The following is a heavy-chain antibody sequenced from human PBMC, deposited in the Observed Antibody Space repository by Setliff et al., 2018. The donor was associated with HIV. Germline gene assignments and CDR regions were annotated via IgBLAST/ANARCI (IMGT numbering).Heavy chain of an antibody. CDR2: ITSDGSVT. V-gene: IGHV3-48*01. CDR3: ARGEVVAAHNWFDP. J-gene: IGHJ5*02. D-gene: IGHD2-15*01. CDR1: GFSFTTHD. Sequence: GGSLRLSCKASGFSFTTHDMNWVRQAPGKGLEWISYITSDGSVTYYADSVKGRFTISRDNAKNSLYLQMNSLRAEETAVYYCARGEVVAAHNWFDPWGQGTLVTVSS.